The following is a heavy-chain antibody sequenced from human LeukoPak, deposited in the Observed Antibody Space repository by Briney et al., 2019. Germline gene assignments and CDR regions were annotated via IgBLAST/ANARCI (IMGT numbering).Heavy chain of an antibody. CDR2: ISGSGGST. CDR1: GFTFSSYA. V-gene: IGHV3-23*01. CDR3: AKPRSGSYDFDY. J-gene: IGHJ4*02. D-gene: IGHD1-26*01. Sequence: GGSLRLSCAASGFTFSSYAMSWVRQAPGKGLEWVSAISGSGGSTYYADSVKGRFTISRDNSKNTLYLQMNSLRAEDTAAYYYAKPRSGSYDFDYWGQGTLVTVSS.